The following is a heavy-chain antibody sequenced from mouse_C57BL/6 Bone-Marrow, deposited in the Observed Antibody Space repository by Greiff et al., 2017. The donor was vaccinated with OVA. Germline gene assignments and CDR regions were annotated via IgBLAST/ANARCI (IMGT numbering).Heavy chain of an antibody. CDR2: INPNYGTT. CDR1: GYSFTDYN. V-gene: IGHV1-39*01. J-gene: IGHJ4*01. CDR3: ARGDYYGSRGAMDY. D-gene: IGHD1-1*01. Sequence: VQLQQSGPELVKPGASVKISCKASGYSFTDYNMNWVKQSTGQSLEWIGVINPNYGTTSYNQKFKGKATLTVDQSSSTAYMQLNSLTSEDSAVYYGARGDYYGSRGAMDYWGQGTSVTVSS.